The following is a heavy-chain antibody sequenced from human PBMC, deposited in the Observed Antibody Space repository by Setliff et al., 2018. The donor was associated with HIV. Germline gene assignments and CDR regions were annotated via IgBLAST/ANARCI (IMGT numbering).Heavy chain of an antibody. CDR1: GYTFTSYG. V-gene: IGHV1-46*03. CDR2: ILPTSGGT. J-gene: IGHJ3*01. CDR3: TRVRYGGTYDAFDV. Sequence: ASVKVSCKASGYTFTSYGISWVRQAPGQGLEWMGRILPTSGGTLYAQKFQDRISLIRDTSTKTVYMGLSSLRPEDTAVYYCTRVRYGGTYDAFDVWGQGTMVTVSS. D-gene: IGHD1-26*01.